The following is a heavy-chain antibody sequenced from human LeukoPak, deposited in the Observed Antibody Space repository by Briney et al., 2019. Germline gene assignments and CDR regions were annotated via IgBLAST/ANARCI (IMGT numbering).Heavy chain of an antibody. V-gene: IGHV4-59*12. CDR1: GGSISSYY. Sequence: SETLSLTCTVSGGSISSYYWSWIRQPPGKGLEWIGYIYYSGSTNYNPSLKSRVTISVDTSKNQFSLKLSSVTAADTAVYYCAREGGWPFDYWGQGTLVTVSS. J-gene: IGHJ4*02. CDR3: AREGGWPFDY. D-gene: IGHD6-19*01. CDR2: IYYSGST.